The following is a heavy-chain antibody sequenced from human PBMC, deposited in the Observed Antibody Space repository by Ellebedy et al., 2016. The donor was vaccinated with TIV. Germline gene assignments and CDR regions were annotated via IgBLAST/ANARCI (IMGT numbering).Heavy chain of an antibody. CDR2: FRQSATN. D-gene: IGHD3-10*01. CDR1: GYSFGTTYY. J-gene: IGHJ5*02. Sequence: MPSETLSLTCTVSGYSFGTTYYWGWIRQPPGKGLEWIASFRQSATNFYNRSLRSRVTISVDSSKNQFSLKLTSVTAADTAVYFCARDPGSRFDPWGQGTLLPSPQ. CDR3: ARDPGSRFDP. V-gene: IGHV4-38-2*02.